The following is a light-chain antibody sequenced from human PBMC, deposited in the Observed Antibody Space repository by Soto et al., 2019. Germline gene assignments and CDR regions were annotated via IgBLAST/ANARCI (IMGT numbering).Light chain of an antibody. CDR1: QGIANY. Sequence: DIHLTQSPSFLSASEGDRVTITCRASQGIANYLAWFQQKPGKAPKLLIDSASTLQSGVPSRFSGSGVGTEFTLTITSLQPEDSATYYCQQLSIYPLTFGPGTRVYIK. CDR2: SAS. V-gene: IGKV1-9*01. CDR3: QQLSIYPLT. J-gene: IGKJ3*01.